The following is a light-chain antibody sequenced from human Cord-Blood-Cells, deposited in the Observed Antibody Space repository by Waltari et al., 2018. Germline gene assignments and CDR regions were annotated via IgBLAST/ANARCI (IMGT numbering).Light chain of an antibody. Sequence: QSALTQPASVSGSPGQSLTISCPGTSRDVGGYTYVSWYQQHPGKAPKLMIYEVSNRPSGVSNRFSGSKSGNTASLTISGLQAEDEADYYCSSYTSSSSYVFGTGTKVTVL. CDR1: SRDVGGYTY. V-gene: IGLV2-14*01. CDR2: EVS. J-gene: IGLJ1*01. CDR3: SSYTSSSSYV.